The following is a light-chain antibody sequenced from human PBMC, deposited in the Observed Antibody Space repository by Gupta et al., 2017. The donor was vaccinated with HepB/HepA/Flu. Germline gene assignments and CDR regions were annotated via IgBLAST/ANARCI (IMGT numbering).Light chain of an antibody. CDR2: VEDSGSY. CDR1: SGHSSYI. CDR3: ETWDSTI. J-gene: IGLJ2*01. Sequence: QPVLTPSSSASDSLGSSVKLTCTLSSGHSSYIVAWHQLPPGKAPRFLMKVEDSGSYNKGGGVPDLFSGSSSGADRYLPNSKIESEDEADYYTETWDSTILGRGTTLTVL. V-gene: IGLV4-60*03.